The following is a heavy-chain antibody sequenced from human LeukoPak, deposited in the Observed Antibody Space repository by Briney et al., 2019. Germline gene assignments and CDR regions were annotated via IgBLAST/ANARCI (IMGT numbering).Heavy chain of an antibody. CDR3: ARRATLAYCGGDCSYYFDY. CDR2: INHSGST. J-gene: IGHJ4*02. Sequence: SETLSLTCAVYDGSFSGYYWSWIRQPPGKGLEWIGEINHSGSTNYNPSLKSLVTISVDTSKNQFSLKLSSVTAADTAVYYCARRATLAYCGGDCSYYFDYWGQGTLVTVSS. D-gene: IGHD2-21*02. CDR1: DGSFSGYY. V-gene: IGHV4-34*01.